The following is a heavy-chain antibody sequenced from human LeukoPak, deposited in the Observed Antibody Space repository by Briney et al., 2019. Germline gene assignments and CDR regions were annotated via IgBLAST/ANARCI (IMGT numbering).Heavy chain of an antibody. V-gene: IGHV1-24*01. CDR3: ATLNHCSSTSCYLVGFDP. J-gene: IGHJ5*02. D-gene: IGHD2-2*01. CDR2: FDPEGGET. CDR1: GYTLTELS. Sequence: ASVKVSCKVSGYTLTELSMHWVRQAPGKGLEWMGGFDPEGGETIYAQKFQGRVTMTEDTSTDTAYMELSSLRSEDTAAYYCATLNHCSSTSCYLVGFDPWGQGTLVTVSS.